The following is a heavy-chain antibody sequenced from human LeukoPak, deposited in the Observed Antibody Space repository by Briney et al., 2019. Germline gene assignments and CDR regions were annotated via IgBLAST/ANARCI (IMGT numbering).Heavy chain of an antibody. V-gene: IGHV4-39*01. CDR2: IYYSGTT. D-gene: IGHD6-13*01. Sequence: SETLSLTCTVSGGSISIYCHYWGWIRQPPGKGLEWIGSIYYSGTTYYNPSLKSRVTISVDTSKNQFSLKLSSVTAADTAVYSCARLGGSSSWYEYSWFDPWGQGTLVTVSS. J-gene: IGHJ5*02. CDR3: ARLGGSSSWYEYSWFDP. CDR1: GGSISIYCHY.